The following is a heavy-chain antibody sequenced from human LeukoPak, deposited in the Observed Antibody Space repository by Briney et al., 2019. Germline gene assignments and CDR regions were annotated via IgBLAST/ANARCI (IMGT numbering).Heavy chain of an antibody. CDR3: AKWARYCTNGVCSYFDY. CDR2: ISGGGVST. D-gene: IGHD2-8*01. Sequence: PGGSLRLSCAASGFTFSSFPMSWVRQAPGKGLEWVSVISGGGVSTYYADSVKGRFTISRGNSKNTLYLQMNSLRAEDTAVYYCAKWARYCTNGVCSYFDYWGQGTLVTVSS. J-gene: IGHJ4*02. V-gene: IGHV3-23*01. CDR1: GFTFSSFP.